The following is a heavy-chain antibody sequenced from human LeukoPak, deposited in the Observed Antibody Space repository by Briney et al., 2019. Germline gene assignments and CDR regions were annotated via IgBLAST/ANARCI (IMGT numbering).Heavy chain of an antibody. V-gene: IGHV4-38-2*01. CDR1: GYSISSGYH. CDR2: IYHSGTT. J-gene: IGHJ4*02. D-gene: IGHD3-3*01. Sequence: SETLSLTCAVSGYSISSGYHWGWIRQTPGKGLEWIGSIYHSGTTYYNPSLKSRVTISVDTSKNQFSLKLSSVTAADTAVYYCASHYGSLYYFDYWGQGTLVTVSS. CDR3: ASHYGSLYYFDY.